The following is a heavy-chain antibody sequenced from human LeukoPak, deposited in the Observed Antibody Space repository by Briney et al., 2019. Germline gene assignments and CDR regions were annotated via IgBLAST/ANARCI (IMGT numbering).Heavy chain of an antibody. CDR2: ISGGGGGT. D-gene: IGHD6-19*01. V-gene: IGHV3-23*01. Sequence: GGSLRLSCEASGFTFSSYGMSWVRQAPGKGLAWVSAISGGGGGTYYADSVKGRFTISRDNSKNTLYLQMNSLRAEDAAVYFCAKRVAHSSGAYWDYWGQGILVTVSS. CDR3: AKRVAHSSGAYWDY. CDR1: GFTFSSYG. J-gene: IGHJ4*02.